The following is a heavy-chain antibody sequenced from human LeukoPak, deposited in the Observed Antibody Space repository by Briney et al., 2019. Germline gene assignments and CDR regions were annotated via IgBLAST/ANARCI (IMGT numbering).Heavy chain of an antibody. D-gene: IGHD1-1*01. J-gene: IGHJ6*02. V-gene: IGHV4-31*03. CDR2: IYYSGST. Sequence: PSQTLSLTCTVSGGSISSGGYYWSWIRQHPGKGLEWIGYIYYSGSTYYNPSLKSRVTISVNTSKNQFSLKLSSVTAADTAVYYCAILRWVRYGMDVWGQGTLVTVSS. CDR3: AILRWVRYGMDV. CDR1: GGSISSGGYY.